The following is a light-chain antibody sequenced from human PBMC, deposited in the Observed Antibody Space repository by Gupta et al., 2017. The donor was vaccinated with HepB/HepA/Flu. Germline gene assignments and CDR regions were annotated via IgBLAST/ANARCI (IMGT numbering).Light chain of an antibody. CDR3: SSQTITYTVV. Sequence: QSALTQPASVSGSPGQSITISCTGTSSDVGAYNYVSWYQQPPDKAPKLIIFDASNRPAGVANRFSGSKSGNTASLTISGRQEEDEADYYCSSQTITYTVVFGGGTKLTVL. CDR1: SSDVGAYNY. CDR2: DAS. J-gene: IGLJ2*01. V-gene: IGLV2-14*03.